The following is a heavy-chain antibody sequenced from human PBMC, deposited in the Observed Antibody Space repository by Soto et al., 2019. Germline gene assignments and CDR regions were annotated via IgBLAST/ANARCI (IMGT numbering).Heavy chain of an antibody. V-gene: IGHV3-48*03. D-gene: IGHD2-21*02. J-gene: IGHJ4*02. CDR2: ISSSGSTI. Sequence: GGSLRLSCAASGFTFSSYEMNWVRQAPGKGLEWVSYISSSGSTIYYADSVKGRFTISRDNAKNSLYLQMNSLRAEDTAVYYCAREAYCGGDCYYFDYWGQGTLVTVSS. CDR1: GFTFSSYE. CDR3: AREAYCGGDCYYFDY.